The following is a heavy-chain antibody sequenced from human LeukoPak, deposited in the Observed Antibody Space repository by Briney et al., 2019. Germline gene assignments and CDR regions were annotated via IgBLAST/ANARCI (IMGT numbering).Heavy chain of an antibody. V-gene: IGHV4-34*01. Sequence: SETLSLTCAVYGGSFSGYYWSWIRQPPGKGLEWIGEINHSGSTNYNPSLKSRVTISVDTSKNQFSLKLSSVTAADTAVYYCASLVVTDDAFDIWGQGTMVTVSS. CDR3: ASLVVTDDAFDI. D-gene: IGHD3-22*01. CDR1: GGSFSGYY. CDR2: INHSGST. J-gene: IGHJ3*02.